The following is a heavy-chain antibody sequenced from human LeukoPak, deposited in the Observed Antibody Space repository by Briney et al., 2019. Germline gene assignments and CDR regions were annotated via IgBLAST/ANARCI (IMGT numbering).Heavy chain of an antibody. CDR2: IYPSGRT. Sequence: KPSETLSLTCTVSGGSISGYYWSWIRQSAGKGLEWIGRIYPSGRTDYNPSIKSRVTVSVDMSKNHFSLKLTSVTAADTGVYYCASGGSSSLGWFDRWGQGTLVTVSS. CDR3: ASGGSSSLGWFDR. V-gene: IGHV4-4*07. CDR1: GGSISGYY. D-gene: IGHD6-13*01. J-gene: IGHJ5*02.